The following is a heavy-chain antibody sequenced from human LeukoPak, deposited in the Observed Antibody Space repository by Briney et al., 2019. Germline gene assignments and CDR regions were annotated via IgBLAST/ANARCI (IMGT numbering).Heavy chain of an antibody. V-gene: IGHV3-23*01. Sequence: GGSLRLSCAASGFTFSSYAMSWVRQAPGKGLEWVSSISGSNDNTYYADSVKDRFTISRDNSKNTLSLQMNSLRAEDTAVYYCAKGRGTTVTSRANYWGQGTLVTVSS. CDR2: ISGSNDNT. D-gene: IGHD4-17*01. J-gene: IGHJ4*02. CDR1: GFTFSSYA. CDR3: AKGRGTTVTSRANY.